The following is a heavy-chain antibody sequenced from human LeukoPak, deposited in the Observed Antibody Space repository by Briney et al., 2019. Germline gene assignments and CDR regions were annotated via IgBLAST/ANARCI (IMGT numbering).Heavy chain of an antibody. CDR1: AASISSYC. V-gene: IGHV4-59*01. CDR3: ARERCSGGSCYLGGVLRGYFDS. Sequence: ADTLSLTCTVSAASISSYCWSSIRQPPGKGREWFGYIDYSVSTNCKPSLKSRVTISVDTSKNQFSLKLSSVTAADTAVYYCARERCSGGSCYLGGVLRGYFDSWGQGTLVTVSS. J-gene: IGHJ4*02. D-gene: IGHD2-15*01. CDR2: IDYSVST.